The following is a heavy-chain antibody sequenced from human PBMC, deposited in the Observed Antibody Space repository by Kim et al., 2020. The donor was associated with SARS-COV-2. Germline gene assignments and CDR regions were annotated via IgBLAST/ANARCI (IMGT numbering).Heavy chain of an antibody. CDR2: INPRNSGT. D-gene: IGHD1-7*01. J-gene: IGHJ6*02. V-gene: IGHV1-2*06. CDR1: GYRFADYF. CDR3: HAGGNWNSFSGGGMDV. Sequence: ASVKVSCKASGYRFADYFIHWIRQAPGQGLEWMGRINPRNSGTDSAQKFQGRVTMTRDTSISTAYMELSKLRSDDTAVYFCHAGGNWNSFSGGGMDVWGQGTTVTVSS.